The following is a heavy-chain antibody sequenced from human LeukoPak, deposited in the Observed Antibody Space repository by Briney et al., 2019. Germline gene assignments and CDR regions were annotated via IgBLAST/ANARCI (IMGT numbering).Heavy chain of an antibody. V-gene: IGHV4-59*01. CDR1: GGSMSSYY. CDR3: ARGPVDLTGSDVFDI. CDR2: IYYSGST. Sequence: PSETLSLTCTVSGGSMSSYYWSWIRQPPGKGLEWIGYIYYSGSTNYNPSLKSRVTISVDTSKNQFSLKLSSVTAAGTAVYYCARGPVDLTGSDVFDIWGQGTMVTVSS. J-gene: IGHJ3*02. D-gene: IGHD3-9*01.